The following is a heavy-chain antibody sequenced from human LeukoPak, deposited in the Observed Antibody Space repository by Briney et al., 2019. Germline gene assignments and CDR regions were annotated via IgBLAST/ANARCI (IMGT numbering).Heavy chain of an antibody. J-gene: IGHJ5*02. D-gene: IGHD6-19*01. CDR1: GLTFSSYA. V-gene: IGHV3-23*01. CDR2: ISGSGGST. Sequence: GGSLSLSCAASGLTFSSYAMSWVRQAPGKGLEWVSAISGSGGSTYYADSVEGRFTISRDNSKNTLYLQMNSLSAQDTAVYYCAKSASGPYHWGQGTLVTVSS. CDR3: AKSASGPYH.